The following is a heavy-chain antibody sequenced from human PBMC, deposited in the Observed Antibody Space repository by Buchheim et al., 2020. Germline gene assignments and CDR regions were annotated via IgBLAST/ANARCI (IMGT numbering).Heavy chain of an antibody. V-gene: IGHV4-39*07. Sequence: QLQLQESGPGLVKPSEILSLTCTVSGGSISSSSYYWGWIRQPPGKGLEWIGSIYYSGSTYYNSSLMCRVTISVDTSKNQLSVKLGSVTAADTGVYYCARDRVESSGYYYSRFSPWGQGTL. CDR2: IYYSGST. D-gene: IGHD3-22*01. CDR1: GGSISSSSYY. CDR3: ARDRVESSGYYYSRFSP. J-gene: IGHJ5*02.